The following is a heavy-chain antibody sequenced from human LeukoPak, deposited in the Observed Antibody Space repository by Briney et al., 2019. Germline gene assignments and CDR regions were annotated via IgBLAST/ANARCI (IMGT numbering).Heavy chain of an antibody. CDR2: INTNSGCT. CDR3: ARDTHIVVVTAGAFDY. J-gene: IGHJ4*02. V-gene: IGHV1-2*06. Sequence: ASVKVSCKASGYTFTVHSIHWVRQAPCPGIEWMGRINTNSGCTNYAQKIQGTVTMTKDTSISTASMELTRLRCGGTAVYYCARDTHIVVVTAGAFDYWGQGTLVTVSS. CDR1: GYTFTVHS. D-gene: IGHD2-21*02.